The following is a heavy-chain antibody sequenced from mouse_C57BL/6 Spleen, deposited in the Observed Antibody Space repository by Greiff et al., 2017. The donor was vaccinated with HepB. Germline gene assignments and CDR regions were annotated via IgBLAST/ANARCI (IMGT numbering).Heavy chain of an antibody. D-gene: IGHD2-4*01. CDR1: GYAFSSSW. J-gene: IGHJ2*01. CDR2: IYPGDGDT. Sequence: VQLQQSGPELVKPGASVKISCKASGYAFSSSWMNWVKQRPGKGLEGIGRIYPGDGDTNYNGKFKGKATLTADKSSSTADRQLSSLTSEDSAVYCGARSKGYDYDDYFDYWGQGTTLTVSS. V-gene: IGHV1-82*01. CDR3: ARSKGYDYDDYFDY.